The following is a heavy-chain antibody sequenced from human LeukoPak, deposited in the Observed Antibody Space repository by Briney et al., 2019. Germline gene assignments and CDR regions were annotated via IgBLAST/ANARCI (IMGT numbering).Heavy chain of an antibody. D-gene: IGHD2-15*01. Sequence: PGGSLRLSCAASGFTFSSYWLSWVRQAPGKGLEWVADIKPDGSGQYYVDSVKGRFTVSRDNAKNSLYLQMNSLRADDTAVYFCARATRVADYWGQGTQVTVSS. V-gene: IGHV3-7*04. J-gene: IGHJ4*02. CDR3: ARATRVADY. CDR2: IKPDGSGQ. CDR1: GFTFSSYW.